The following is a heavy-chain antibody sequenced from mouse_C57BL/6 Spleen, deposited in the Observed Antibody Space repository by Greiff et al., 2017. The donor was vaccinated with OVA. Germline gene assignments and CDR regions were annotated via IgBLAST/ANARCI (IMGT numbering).Heavy chain of an antibody. V-gene: IGHV1-69*01. CDR1: GYTFTSYW. D-gene: IGHD1-1*01. J-gene: IGHJ4*01. CDR3: ARLLFYYGSSLYAMDY. CDR2: IDPSDSYT. Sequence: VQLQQPGAELVMPGASVKLSCKASGYTFTSYWMHWVKQRPGQGLEWIGEIDPSDSYTNYNQKFKGKSTLTVDKSSSTAYMQLSSLTSEDSAVYYCARLLFYYGSSLYAMDYWGQGTSVTVSS.